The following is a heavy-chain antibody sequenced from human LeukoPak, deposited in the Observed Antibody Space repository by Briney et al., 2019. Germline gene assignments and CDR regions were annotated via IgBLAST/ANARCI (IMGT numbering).Heavy chain of an antibody. D-gene: IGHD2-15*01. CDR1: GFTFGDYA. CDR3: TRVELLRLYYYYYYMDV. Sequence: GGSLRLSCTASGFTFGDYAMSWVRQAPGKGLEWVGFIRSKAYGGTTEYAASVKGRFTISRDDSKSIAYLQMNSLKTEDTAVYYCTRVELLRLYYYYYYMDVWGKGTTVTISS. V-gene: IGHV3-49*04. J-gene: IGHJ6*03. CDR2: IRSKAYGGTT.